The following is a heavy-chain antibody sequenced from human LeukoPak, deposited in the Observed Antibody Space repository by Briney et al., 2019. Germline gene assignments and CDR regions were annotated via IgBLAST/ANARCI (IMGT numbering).Heavy chain of an antibody. V-gene: IGHV4-59*01. J-gene: IGHJ6*03. CDR2: IYYSGST. D-gene: IGHD3-9*01. CDR3: ARATSGYDILTGYYYYYYMGV. CDR1: GGSISSYY. Sequence: SETLSLTCTVSGGSISSYYWSWIRQPPGKGLEWIGYIYYSGSTNYNPSLKSRVTISVDTSKNQFSLKLSSVTAADTAVYYCARATSGYDILTGYYYYYYMGVWGKGTTVTISS.